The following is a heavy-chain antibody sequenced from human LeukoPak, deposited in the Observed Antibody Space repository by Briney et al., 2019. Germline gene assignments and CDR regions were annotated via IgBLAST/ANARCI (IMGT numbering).Heavy chain of an antibody. V-gene: IGHV3-23*01. Sequence: GRSLRLSCAASGFTISSYAMSWVRQAPGKGLEWVSSISGSGGSTYYADSVKGRFTISRDNSKNTLYLQMNSLRAEDTAVYYCAKGQLGITPYYFDYWGQGTLVTVSS. CDR2: ISGSGGST. D-gene: IGHD7-27*01. CDR3: AKGQLGITPYYFDY. J-gene: IGHJ4*02. CDR1: GFTISSYA.